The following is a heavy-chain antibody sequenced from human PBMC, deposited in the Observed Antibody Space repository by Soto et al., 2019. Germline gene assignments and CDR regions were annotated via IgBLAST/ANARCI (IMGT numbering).Heavy chain of an antibody. CDR3: VGPRWRLFDS. CDR1: GGSISSGNYY. J-gene: IGHJ4*02. D-gene: IGHD2-15*01. Sequence: SETLSLTCTVSGGSISSGNYYWSWIRQPPGKGLEWIGYIYYSGSTNYNPSLKSRVTISIDTSKNQFSLRLSSVTAADTAVYYCVGPRWRLFDSWGQGTLVTVSS. CDR2: IYYSGST. V-gene: IGHV4-61*01.